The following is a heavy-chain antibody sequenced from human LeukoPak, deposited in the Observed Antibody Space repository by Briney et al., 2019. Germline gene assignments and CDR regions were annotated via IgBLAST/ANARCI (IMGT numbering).Heavy chain of an antibody. CDR1: GLTFSRYS. Sequence: GGSLRLSCAASGLTFSRYSMSWVRQAPGKGLEWVSGKSDSGRDTQYADSVKGRFTIFRDNSKNTVYLQMNSLRAEDTAIYYCAKDTATPEYWGQGTLVTVSS. V-gene: IGHV3-23*01. CDR2: KSDSGRDT. D-gene: IGHD5-18*01. J-gene: IGHJ4*02. CDR3: AKDTATPEY.